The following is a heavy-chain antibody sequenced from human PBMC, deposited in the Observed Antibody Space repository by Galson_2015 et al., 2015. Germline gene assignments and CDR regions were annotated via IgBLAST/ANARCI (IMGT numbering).Heavy chain of an antibody. CDR3: ARGVAAAAPDF. CDR2: MNPKNGNT. V-gene: IGHV1-8*02. J-gene: IGHJ4*02. D-gene: IGHD2-2*01. Sequence: SVKVSCKASGYTFTNYDINWVRQAAGQGLEWVGWMNPKNGNTGYAQKFQGRLTMTRNTSISTAYMELSRLTSDDTADYFCARGVAAAAPDFWGQGSLVRVSS. CDR1: GYTFTNYD.